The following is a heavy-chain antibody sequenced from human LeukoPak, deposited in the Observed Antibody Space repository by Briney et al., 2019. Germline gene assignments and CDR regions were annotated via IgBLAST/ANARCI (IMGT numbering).Heavy chain of an antibody. CDR3: ARESGTYTPPDY. CDR2: ISSRSSYI. J-gene: IGHJ4*02. Sequence: GGSLRLSCAASGFTFSSYSMNWVRQAPGKGLEWVSSISSRSSYIYYADSVKGRFTISSDNAKNSLFLQMNSLRAEDTAVYYCARESGTYTPPDYWGQGTLVIVSS. CDR1: GFTFSSYS. D-gene: IGHD3-16*01. V-gene: IGHV3-21*01.